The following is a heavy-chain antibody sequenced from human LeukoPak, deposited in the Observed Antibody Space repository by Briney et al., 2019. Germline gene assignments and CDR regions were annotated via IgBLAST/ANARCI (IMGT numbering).Heavy chain of an antibody. CDR2: ISSSDTM. CDR1: GFPFSSYS. J-gene: IGHJ4*02. CDR3: TTSSFSD. V-gene: IGHV3-48*01. D-gene: IGHD2/OR15-2a*01. Sequence: PGVSLRLSCAASGFPFSSYSMNWVRQAPGKGLEWVSYISSSDTMYYVDSVKGRFTISRDNARNSLYLQMNSLRAEDTAVYYCTTSSFSDWGQGTLVTVSS.